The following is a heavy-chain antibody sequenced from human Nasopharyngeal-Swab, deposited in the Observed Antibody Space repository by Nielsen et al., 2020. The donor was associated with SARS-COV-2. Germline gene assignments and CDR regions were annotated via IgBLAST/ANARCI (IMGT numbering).Heavy chain of an antibody. CDR3: ATHYYDSSGYFQGDY. CDR1: GGSISSSSYH. Sequence: SETLSLTCTVSGGSISSSSYHWGWIRQPPGEGLEWIGSIYYSGSTYYNPSLKSRVTISVDTSKNQFSLKLSSVTAADTAVYYCATHYYDSSGYFQGDYWGQGTLVTVSS. D-gene: IGHD3-22*01. CDR2: IYYSGST. J-gene: IGHJ4*02. V-gene: IGHV4-39*01.